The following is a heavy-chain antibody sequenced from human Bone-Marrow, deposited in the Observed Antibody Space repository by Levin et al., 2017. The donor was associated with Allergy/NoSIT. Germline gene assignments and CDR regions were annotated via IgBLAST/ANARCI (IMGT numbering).Heavy chain of an antibody. D-gene: IGHD3-22*01. J-gene: IGHJ4*02. CDR3: AHVLSVNLVEAVITPFDH. CDR2: IYWNDET. CDR1: GFSLTTSGVG. V-gene: IGHV2-5*01. Sequence: SGPTLVKPTQTLALTCTLSGFSLTTSGVGVGWIRQPPGKALEWLALIYWNDETRYAPSLKSRLTITKDTSTNQVVLIMTNVQPVDTARYYCAHVLSVNLVEAVITPFDHWSQGTLVTVSS.